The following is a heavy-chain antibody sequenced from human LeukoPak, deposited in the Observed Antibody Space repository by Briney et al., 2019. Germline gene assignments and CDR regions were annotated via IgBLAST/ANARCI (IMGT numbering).Heavy chain of an antibody. D-gene: IGHD3-3*01. J-gene: IGHJ6*03. CDR1: GGSFRGYY. CDR3: ARGGVVRNVYYYTDV. V-gene: IGHV4-34*01. Sequence: SETLSLTCAVYGGSFRGYYWSWIRHPPGKGLEWLGENNHSGSTNYNPSLKSRVTISVDTSKNQFSLKLSSVTAADTAVYYCARGGVVRNVYYYTDVWGKGTTVTVSS. CDR2: NNHSGST.